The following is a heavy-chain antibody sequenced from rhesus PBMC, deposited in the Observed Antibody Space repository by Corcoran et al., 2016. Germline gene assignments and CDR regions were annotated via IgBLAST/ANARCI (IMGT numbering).Heavy chain of an antibody. V-gene: IGHV4-65*01. CDR1: GGSVSSSNW. CDR3: ARDYGSKG. J-gene: IGHJ4*01. Sequence: VQLQESGTGLAKPSAPLSLTCAVSGGSVSSSNWWTWIRQPPGKGLEWIGYISGSSGSTYYNPSLRSRVTCSTDTSKNHFSLKLTSVTAADTAVYYCARDYGSKGWGQGVLVTVSS. D-gene: IGHD4-29*01. CDR2: ISGSSGST.